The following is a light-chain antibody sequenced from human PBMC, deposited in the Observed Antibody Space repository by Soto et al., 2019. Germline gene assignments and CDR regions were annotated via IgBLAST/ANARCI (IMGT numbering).Light chain of an antibody. Sequence: QSALTQPASVSGSPGQSITISCTGTSSDVCGYNYVSWYQQHPGNAPKLMIYDVINPPSGVSDRFSGSKSGKTASLTISGLQAEDEADYYCSSYTSSSSYVFGTGTKLTVL. V-gene: IGLV2-14*01. CDR1: SSDVCGYNY. CDR3: SSYTSSSSYV. CDR2: DVI. J-gene: IGLJ1*01.